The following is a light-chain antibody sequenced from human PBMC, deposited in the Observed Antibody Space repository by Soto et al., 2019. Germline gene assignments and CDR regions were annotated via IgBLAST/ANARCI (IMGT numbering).Light chain of an antibody. V-gene: IGKV3-11*01. CDR3: QQYGNPGT. CDR2: DAS. J-gene: IGKJ1*01. CDR1: QSVSSY. Sequence: EIVLTQSPATLSLSPGERATLSRRASQSVSSYLAWYQQKPGQAPRLLIYDASNRATGIPARFSGSGSGTDFTLTSSSLEPEDFAVYYFQQYGNPGTFGPGP.